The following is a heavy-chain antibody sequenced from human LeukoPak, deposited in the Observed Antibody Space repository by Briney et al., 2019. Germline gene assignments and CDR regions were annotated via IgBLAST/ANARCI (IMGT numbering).Heavy chain of an antibody. J-gene: IGHJ2*01. Sequence: GRSLRLSCTASGFTLTTFGMHWVRQAPGKGLEWVAVISDDGSNRYYADSVKGRFTISRDNSKNTLYLQMNSLRAEDTAMYYCAKDADTATIIYWYFDLWGRGTLVTVSS. CDR3: AKDADTATIIYWYFDL. CDR1: GFTLTTFG. D-gene: IGHD5-18*01. CDR2: ISDDGSNR. V-gene: IGHV3-30*18.